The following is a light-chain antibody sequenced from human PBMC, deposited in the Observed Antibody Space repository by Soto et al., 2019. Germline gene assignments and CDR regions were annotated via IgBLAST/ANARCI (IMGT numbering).Light chain of an antibody. J-gene: IGKJ5*01. CDR3: QQYGSSPPRIT. Sequence: IVLTQSPGTLSLSPGDRATLSCRASQTVRNNYLAWYQQKPGQAPRLLIYDASSRATGIPDRFSGSGSGTDFTLTISRLEPEDFAVYYCQQYGSSPPRITFGQGTRLEIK. CDR2: DAS. V-gene: IGKV3-20*01. CDR1: QTVRNNY.